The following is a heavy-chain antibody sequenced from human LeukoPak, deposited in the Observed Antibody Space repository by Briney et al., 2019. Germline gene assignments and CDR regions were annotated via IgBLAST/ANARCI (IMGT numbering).Heavy chain of an antibody. D-gene: IGHD3-10*01. V-gene: IGHV1-8*02. J-gene: IGHJ4*02. Sequence: GASVKVSCKASGGTFSSYAISWVRQATGQGLEWMGWMNPNSGNTGYAQKFQGRVTMTRNTSISTAYMELSSLRSEDTAVYYCAGARITMVRGAPTVWYFDYWGQGTLVTVSS. CDR1: GGTFSSYA. CDR3: AGARITMVRGAPTVWYFDY. CDR2: MNPNSGNT.